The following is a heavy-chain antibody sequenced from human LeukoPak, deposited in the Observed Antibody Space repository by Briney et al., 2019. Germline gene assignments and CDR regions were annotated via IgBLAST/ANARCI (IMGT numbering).Heavy chain of an antibody. J-gene: IGHJ4*02. V-gene: IGHV3-53*01. Sequence: GGSLRLSCAASGFTVSTNYMSWVRQAPGKGLEWVSVIYTGGSTYYADSVKGRFTISRDNSKNTLYLQLNSLRAEDTAVYYCAREAGIVGAITQFYFDYWGQGTLVTVSS. CDR3: AREAGIVGAITQFYFDY. D-gene: IGHD1-26*01. CDR2: IYTGGST. CDR1: GFTVSTNY.